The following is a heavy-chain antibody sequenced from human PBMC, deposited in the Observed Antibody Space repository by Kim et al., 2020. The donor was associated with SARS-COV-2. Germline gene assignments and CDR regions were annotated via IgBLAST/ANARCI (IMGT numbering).Heavy chain of an antibody. J-gene: IGHJ4*02. D-gene: IGHD3-22*01. CDR3: ARGVFDRRP. Sequence: GGTTYAQKFQGRVTMTRDTSIRTAYMELSRLRYEDTAVYYCARGVFDRRPWGQGTLVTVSS. CDR2: GGT. V-gene: IGHV1-2*02.